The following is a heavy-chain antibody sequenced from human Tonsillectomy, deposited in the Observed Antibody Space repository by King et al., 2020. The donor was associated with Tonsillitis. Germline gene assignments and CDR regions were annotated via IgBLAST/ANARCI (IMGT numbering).Heavy chain of an antibody. CDR1: GGSISSYY. J-gene: IGHJ4*02. CDR3: ARGWSLRGGGIFDY. V-gene: IGHV4-59*01. Sequence: VQLQESGPGLVKPSETLSRTCTVSGGSISSYYWSWIRQAPGKGLEWIGYIYYNGSTNYNPSLKSRVTIPVDTSTNQFSLKLSSVTAADTAVYYCARGWSLRGGGIFDYWGQGTLVTVSS. CDR2: IYYNGST. D-gene: IGHD3-10*01.